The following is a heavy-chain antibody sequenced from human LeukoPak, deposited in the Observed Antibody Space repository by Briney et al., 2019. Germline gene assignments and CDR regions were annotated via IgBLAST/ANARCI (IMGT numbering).Heavy chain of an antibody. CDR2: IKQDGTEK. CDR3: ARERGHYYASGSYSQYWYFDL. V-gene: IGHV3-7*01. CDR1: EFTFSNYW. J-gene: IGHJ2*01. D-gene: IGHD3-10*01. Sequence: HPGGSLRLSCAASEFTFSNYWMSWVRQAPGKGLEWVSNIKQDGTEKYYVDSVKGRFTISRDNAKNSLYLQMNSLRPEDTAVYYCARERGHYYASGSYSQYWYFDLWGRGTLVTVSS.